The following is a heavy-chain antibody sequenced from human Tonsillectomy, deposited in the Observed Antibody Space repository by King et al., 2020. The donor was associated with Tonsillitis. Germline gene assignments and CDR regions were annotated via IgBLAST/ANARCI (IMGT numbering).Heavy chain of an antibody. V-gene: IGHV3-20*04. CDR3: ASHQSGGWYFDIRFDY. Sequence: VQLVESGGGVVRPGGSLRLSCAASRFTFDDHGMSWVRQGPGKGLEWVSGINWSGGSTGYGVSVKGRFTISRDNAKNSLYLQMNSLRAEDTALYYCASHQSGGWYFDIRFDYWGQGTLVTVSS. J-gene: IGHJ4*02. CDR2: INWSGGST. CDR1: RFTFDDHG. D-gene: IGHD6-19*01.